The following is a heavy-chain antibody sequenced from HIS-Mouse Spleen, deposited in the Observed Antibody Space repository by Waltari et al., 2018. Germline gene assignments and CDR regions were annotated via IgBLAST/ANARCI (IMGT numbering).Heavy chain of an antibody. CDR2: IYYSGST. Sequence: QLQLQESGPGLVKPSETLSLTCPVSGCPISSSSYYCCWIRQPPGKGLEWIGSIYYSGSTYYNPSLKSRVTISVDTSKNQFSLKLSSVTAADTAVYYCAREIPYSSSWYDWYFDLWGRGTLVTVSS. D-gene: IGHD6-13*01. CDR1: GCPISSSSYY. J-gene: IGHJ2*01. V-gene: IGHV4-39*07. CDR3: AREIPYSSSWYDWYFDL.